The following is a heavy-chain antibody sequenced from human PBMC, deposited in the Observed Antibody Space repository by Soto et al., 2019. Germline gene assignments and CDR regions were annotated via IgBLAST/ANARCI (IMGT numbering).Heavy chain of an antibody. CDR1: GYSFTSYW. D-gene: IGHD6-19*01. J-gene: IGHJ5*02. Sequence: GESLKISCKGSGYSFTSYWISWVRQMPGKGLEWMGRIDPSDSYTNYSPSFQGHVTISADKSISTAYLQWSSLKASDTAMYYCARSPTLAVAGTGYNWFDPWRQGPLVTVSS. V-gene: IGHV5-10-1*01. CDR3: ARSPTLAVAGTGYNWFDP. CDR2: IDPSDSYT.